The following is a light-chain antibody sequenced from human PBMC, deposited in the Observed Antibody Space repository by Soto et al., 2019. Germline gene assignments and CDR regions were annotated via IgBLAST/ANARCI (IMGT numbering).Light chain of an antibody. CDR2: EGT. Sequence: QSALTQPASVSGSPGQSITISCTGTTSDVRNYNFVSWYQQHPGKAPKVMIYEGTKRPSGVSTRFSGSKSGNTASLTISGLQAEDEADYYCCAYAGSSPPVAFGRGTKLTVL. CDR1: TSDVRNYNF. V-gene: IGLV2-23*01. CDR3: CAYAGSSPPVA. J-gene: IGLJ2*01.